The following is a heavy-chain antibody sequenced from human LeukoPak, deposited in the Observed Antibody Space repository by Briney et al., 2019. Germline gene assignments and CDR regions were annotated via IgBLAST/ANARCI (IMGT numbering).Heavy chain of an antibody. D-gene: IGHD1-26*01. CDR3: ARYVGATGFFDY. Sequence: KPSETLSLTCTVSGGSISSYYWSWIRQPPGKGLEWIGYIYYSGSTNYNPSLKSRVTISVDASKNQFSLKLSSVTAADTAVYYCARYVGATGFFDYWGQGTLVTVSS. V-gene: IGHV4-59*01. CDR2: IYYSGST. CDR1: GGSISSYY. J-gene: IGHJ4*02.